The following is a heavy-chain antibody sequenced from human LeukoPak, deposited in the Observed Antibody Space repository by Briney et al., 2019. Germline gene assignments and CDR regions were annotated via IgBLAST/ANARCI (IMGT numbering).Heavy chain of an antibody. CDR2: ISSSGSTI. CDR3: AREKPELDY. Sequence: GGSLRLSCAASGFTFSSYEMNWVRQAPGKGLEWVSYISSSGSTIYYADSVKGRFTISRDNAKNSLYLQMKSLRVEDTAVYYCAREKPELDYWGEGTLVTVSS. V-gene: IGHV3-48*03. CDR1: GFTFSSYE. J-gene: IGHJ4*02.